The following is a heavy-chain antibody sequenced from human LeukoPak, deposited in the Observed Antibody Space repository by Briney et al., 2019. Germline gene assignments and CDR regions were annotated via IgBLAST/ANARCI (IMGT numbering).Heavy chain of an antibody. CDR2: IIPMLGKT. Sequence: ASVKVSCKASGGTFDNYAVSWVREAPGLGLELVGRIIPMLGKTNSAQKFEDRVTFTADKSTGTAYMDLTHLRPDDTAVYLCARGLFGGFAAAPFDHWGQGTLVTVSP. CDR3: ARGLFGGFAAAPFDH. J-gene: IGHJ4*02. V-gene: IGHV1-69*04. D-gene: IGHD2-2*01. CDR1: GGTFDNYA.